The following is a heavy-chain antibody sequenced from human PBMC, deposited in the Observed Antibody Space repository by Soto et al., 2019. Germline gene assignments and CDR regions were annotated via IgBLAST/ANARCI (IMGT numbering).Heavy chain of an antibody. V-gene: IGHV3-30*18. D-gene: IGHD6-19*01. J-gene: IGHJ6*02. CDR1: GFTFSSYG. CDR2: ISHDGSNK. Sequence: QVQLVESGGGVVQPGRSLRLSCAASGFTFSSYGMHWVRQAPGKGLEWVAVISHDGSNKYFADSVKGRFTISRDNSPNTLYLQMNSLRAEDTAVYYCANHLLAVAGYFHGMDVWGQGTTVTVSS. CDR3: ANHLLAVAGYFHGMDV.